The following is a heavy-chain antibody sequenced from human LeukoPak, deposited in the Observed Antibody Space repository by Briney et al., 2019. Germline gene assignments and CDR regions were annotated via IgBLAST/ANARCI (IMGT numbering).Heavy chain of an antibody. CDR3: ARQRFLEWYFDY. CDR1: GGSISRYY. V-gene: IGHV4-59*08. Sequence: LETLSLTCTVSGGSISRYYWSWIRQPPGKGLEWIGYIYYSGSTNYNPPLKSRVTISVDTSKNQFSLKLSSVTAADTAVYYCARQRFLEWYFDYWGQGTLVTVSS. J-gene: IGHJ4*02. CDR2: IYYSGST. D-gene: IGHD3-3*01.